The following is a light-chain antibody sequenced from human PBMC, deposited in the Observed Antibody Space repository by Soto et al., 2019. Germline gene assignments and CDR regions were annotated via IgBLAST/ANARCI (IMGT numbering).Light chain of an antibody. Sequence: DIVMTQSPLYLPVTPGEPSSLSCRSSQSLLHSNGYNFLDWYLQKQGQSPQLLIYLGYNRHYGVHYRFSASGSGTDFTLKISRVEAEDVGIYYCMQALQTPKTFGGGTKVAIK. V-gene: IGKV2-28*01. CDR2: LGY. CDR1: QSLLHSNGYNF. CDR3: MQALQTPKT. J-gene: IGKJ4*01.